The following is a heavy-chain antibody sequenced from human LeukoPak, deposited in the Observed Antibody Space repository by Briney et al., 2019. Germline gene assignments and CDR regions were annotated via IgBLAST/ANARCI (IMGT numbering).Heavy chain of an antibody. D-gene: IGHD4-17*01. CDR3: ANDYGANFDS. CDR1: GFTFINYG. V-gene: IGHV3-30*18. CDR2: ISHDGSDE. J-gene: IGHJ4*02. Sequence: GGSLRLSCAASGFTFINYGMHWVRQAPGKGLEWVAVISHDGSDECYADSVKGRFTISRDNSKSTLYLQMNSLGLEDTAVYYCANDYGANFDSWGQGTLVTVSS.